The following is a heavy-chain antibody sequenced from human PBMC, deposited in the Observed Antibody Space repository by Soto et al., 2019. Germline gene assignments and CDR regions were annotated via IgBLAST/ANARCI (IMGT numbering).Heavy chain of an antibody. CDR3: ARDKGPYGDYEGYFDY. J-gene: IGHJ4*02. CDR2: IWYDGSNK. Sequence: GGSLRLSCAASGFTFSSYGMHWVRQAPGKGLEWVAVIWYDGSNKYYADSVKGRFTISRDNSKNTLYLQMNSLRAEDTAVYYCARDKGPYGDYEGYFDYWGQGTLVTVSS. V-gene: IGHV3-33*01. D-gene: IGHD4-17*01. CDR1: GFTFSSYG.